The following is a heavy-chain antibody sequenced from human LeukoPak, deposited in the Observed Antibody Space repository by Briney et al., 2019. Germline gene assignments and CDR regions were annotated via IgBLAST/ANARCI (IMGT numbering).Heavy chain of an antibody. CDR1: CVSISSSSYY. CDR2: IYYKGST. Sequence: SETLSLTCTVSCVSISSSSYYWGWIPQPPGKGLELIWSIYYKGSTHHNPSLKSRVTVSVDTSKNQFSLKLSSVTAADTAVYYCARRGLKVPAAVYYYYYYMDVWGKGTTVTVSS. CDR3: ARRGLKVPAAVYYYYYYMDV. J-gene: IGHJ6*03. V-gene: IGHV4-39*07. D-gene: IGHD2-2*01.